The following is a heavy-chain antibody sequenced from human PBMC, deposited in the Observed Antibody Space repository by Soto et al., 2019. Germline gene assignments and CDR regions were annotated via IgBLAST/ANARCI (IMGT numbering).Heavy chain of an antibody. J-gene: IGHJ6*02. D-gene: IGHD5-12*01. CDR1: GGSISSGDYY. V-gene: IGHV4-30-4*01. Sequence: SETLSLTCAVSGGSISSGDYYWSWIRQPPGKGLEWIGYIYYSGSTYYNPSLKSRVTISVDTSKNQFSLKLSSVTAADTAVYYFARDQGVGYSGYDYYYYYGMDVWGQGTTVTVSS. CDR2: IYYSGST. CDR3: ARDQGVGYSGYDYYYYYGMDV.